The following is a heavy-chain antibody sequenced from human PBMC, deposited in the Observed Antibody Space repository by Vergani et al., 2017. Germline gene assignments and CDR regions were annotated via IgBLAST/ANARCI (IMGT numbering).Heavy chain of an antibody. CDR2: ISSSSSYI. CDR3: ARDKSFWGRRTTVTFDY. Sequence: EVQLVESGGGLVKPGGSLRLSCAASGFTFSSYSMNWVRQAPGKGLEWVSSISSSSSYIYYADSVKGRFTISRDNAKNSLYLQMNSLRAEDTAVYYCARDKSFWGRRTTVTFDYSSQGSLVTVSS. CDR1: GFTFSSYS. D-gene: IGHD4-17*01. V-gene: IGHV3-21*01. J-gene: IGHJ4*02.